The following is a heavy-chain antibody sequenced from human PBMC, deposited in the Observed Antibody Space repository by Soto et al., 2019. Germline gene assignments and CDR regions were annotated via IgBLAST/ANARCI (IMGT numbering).Heavy chain of an antibody. CDR1: GGTFNTYA. V-gene: IGHV1-69*01. D-gene: IGHD3-10*01. J-gene: IGHJ4*02. Sequence: QVQLVQSGAEMKKPGSSVKVSCQSSGGTFNTYAMNWVRQAPGQGPEWMGDISPMFGAANYAPKFQGRVTITAEESTGTSYMQLRSLTSEDKAPYFCAREVQVHTPAFVYWGQGTLVTVSS. CDR2: ISPMFGAA. CDR3: AREVQVHTPAFVY.